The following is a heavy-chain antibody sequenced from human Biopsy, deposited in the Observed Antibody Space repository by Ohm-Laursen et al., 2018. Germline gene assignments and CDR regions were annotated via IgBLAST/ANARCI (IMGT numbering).Heavy chain of an antibody. CDR1: GGSVSSNVAY. Sequence: GTLSLTCPVSGGSVSSNVAYWAWIRQPPGKGLESIGSIFYSGITYYNPSLQSRVTMTVDTSKNQFSQNLTSMTAADTAVYYCARHPTGFWFDPWGQGTLVIVSS. J-gene: IGHJ5*02. V-gene: IGHV4-39*01. CDR2: IFYSGIT. CDR3: ARHPTGFWFDP.